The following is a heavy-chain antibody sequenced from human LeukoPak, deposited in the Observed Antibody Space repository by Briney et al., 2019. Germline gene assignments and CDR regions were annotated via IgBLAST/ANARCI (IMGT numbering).Heavy chain of an antibody. D-gene: IGHD2-15*01. Sequence: GASVKVSCKASGYTFTSYYMHWVRQAPGQGLEWMGIINPSGGSTSYAQKFQGRVTMTRDTSTSTVYMELSSLRSEDTAVYYCARDPSFIVVVVAATPHTSQDGMDVWGQGTTVTVSS. V-gene: IGHV1-46*01. CDR3: ARDPSFIVVVVAATPHTSQDGMDV. CDR1: GYTFTSYY. CDR2: INPSGGST. J-gene: IGHJ6*02.